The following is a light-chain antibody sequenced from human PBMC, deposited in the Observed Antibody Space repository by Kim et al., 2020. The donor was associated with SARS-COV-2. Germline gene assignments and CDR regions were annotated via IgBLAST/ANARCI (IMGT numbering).Light chain of an antibody. CDR3: SSYTSGSTFVV. CDR1: GSDVGGYNY. V-gene: IGLV2-14*03. J-gene: IGLJ2*01. CDR2: GVS. Sequence: QSALTQPASVSGSPGQSITISCTGTGSDVGGYNYVSWHQQHPGKAPKLMIYGVSKRPSGVSNRFSGSKSGNTASLTISGLQAEDEADYYCSSYTSGSTFVVFGGGTKLTVL.